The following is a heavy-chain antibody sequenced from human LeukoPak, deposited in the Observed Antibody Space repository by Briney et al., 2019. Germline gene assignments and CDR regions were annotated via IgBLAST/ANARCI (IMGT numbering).Heavy chain of an antibody. V-gene: IGHV3-23*01. Sequence: GGSLRLSCEVSGFTFGNSAMSWVRQAPGKGLEWISGISASGHYTYTTDSLKGWFTISRDNSKNTLYLQMNSLRAEDTALYYWAKGGSLGDYYFYFFIDVWGKGTTVIVSS. CDR1: GFTFGNSA. CDR2: ISASGHYT. D-gene: IGHD3-16*01. CDR3: AKGGSLGDYYFYFFIDV. J-gene: IGHJ6*03.